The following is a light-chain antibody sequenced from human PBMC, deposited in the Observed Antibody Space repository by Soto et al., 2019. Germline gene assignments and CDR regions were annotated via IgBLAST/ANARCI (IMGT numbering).Light chain of an antibody. Sequence: DIQMTQNPSTLSASVGDRVTITCRASQSISSWLAWYQQKPGKAPKLLIYKASSLESGVPSRFSGSGSGTEFTLTISSLQPDDFATYYCQQYNSYSTTFGQGTKVDI. CDR2: KAS. V-gene: IGKV1-5*03. CDR3: QQYNSYSTT. CDR1: QSISSW. J-gene: IGKJ1*01.